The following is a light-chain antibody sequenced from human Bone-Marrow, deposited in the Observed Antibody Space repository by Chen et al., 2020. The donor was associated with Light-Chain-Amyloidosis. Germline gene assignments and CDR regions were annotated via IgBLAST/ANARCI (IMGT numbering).Light chain of an antibody. J-gene: IGLJ3*02. Sequence: SYVLTQPSSVSVAPGQTATIACGGNHIESTSVHWYQQPPGQAPLLVVYDDSDRPSGIPERLSGSNSGNTATLTISRVEAGDEADYYCQVLDRSSDRPVFGGGTKLTVL. CDR1: HIESTS. CDR2: DDS. CDR3: QVLDRSSDRPV. V-gene: IGLV3-21*02.